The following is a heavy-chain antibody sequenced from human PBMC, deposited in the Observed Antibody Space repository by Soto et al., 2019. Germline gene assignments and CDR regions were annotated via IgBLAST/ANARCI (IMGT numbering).Heavy chain of an antibody. J-gene: IGHJ4*02. D-gene: IGHD6-13*01. CDR1: VFTFSNAW. V-gene: IGHV3-15*01. CDR3: TTGLHVYSSSWYDDY. CDR2: IKSKTDGGTT. Sequence: NPGGSLRLSCASSVFTFSNAWMSCVRHSPGKWLEWVGRIKSKTDGGTTDYAAPVKGRFTISRDDSKNTLYLQMNSLKTEDTAVYYCTTGLHVYSSSWYDDYWGQGTLVIVSS.